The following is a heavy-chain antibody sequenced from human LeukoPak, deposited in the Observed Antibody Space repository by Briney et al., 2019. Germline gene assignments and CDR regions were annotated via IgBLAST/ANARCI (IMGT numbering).Heavy chain of an antibody. CDR1: GFALRSYT. CDR2: ISWNSGSI. Sequence: GGSLRLSCAASGFALRSYTVTWVRQAPGKGLEWVSGISWNSGSIGYADSVKGRFAISRDNAKNSLYLQMNSLRAEDTALYYCAKDIKGLPPGASDYGMDVWGQGTTVTVSS. J-gene: IGHJ6*02. D-gene: IGHD2-15*01. V-gene: IGHV3-9*01. CDR3: AKDIKGLPPGASDYGMDV.